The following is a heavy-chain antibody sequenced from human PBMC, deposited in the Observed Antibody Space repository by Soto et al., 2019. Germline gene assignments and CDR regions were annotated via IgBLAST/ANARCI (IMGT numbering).Heavy chain of an antibody. Sequence: PGGSLRLSCAASGFTFSTYAMNWVRQAPGNGLEWVSAISGSGGSIHYADSVKGRFTISRDNSKNTLYLQMGSLRAEDMAVYYCARALGYAFDIWGQGTMVTVSS. CDR3: ARALGYAFDI. CDR1: GFTFSTYA. J-gene: IGHJ3*02. D-gene: IGHD7-27*01. V-gene: IGHV3-23*01. CDR2: ISGSGGSI.